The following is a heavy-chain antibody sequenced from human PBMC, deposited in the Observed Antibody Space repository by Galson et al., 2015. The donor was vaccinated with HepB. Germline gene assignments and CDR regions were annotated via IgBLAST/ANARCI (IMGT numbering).Heavy chain of an antibody. CDR2: FIPIFDTA. CDR3: ARDSYCSGDTCIYYYYYYMDV. V-gene: IGHV1-69*13. Sequence: SVKVSCKASGGTFSSYAISWVRQAPGQGLEWMGGFIPIFDTANYAQKFQGRVTITADESTNTAYMELRSLRSEDTAVYYCARDSYCSGDTCIYYYYYYMDVWGKGTTVTVSS. D-gene: IGHD2-15*01. CDR1: GGTFSSYA. J-gene: IGHJ6*03.